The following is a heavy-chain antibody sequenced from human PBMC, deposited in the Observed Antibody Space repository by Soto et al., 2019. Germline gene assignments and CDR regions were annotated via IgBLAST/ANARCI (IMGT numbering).Heavy chain of an antibody. Sequence: SVKVSCKTSGFTFTSSAIQWVRQARGQRLEWIGWIVVGSDNTNYAQKFQERVTITRDLSTNTIYMDLSGLRSEDTAVYYCARDSAGGYSYGYYFDYWGQGTLVTVSS. J-gene: IGHJ4*02. CDR3: ARDSAGGYSYGYYFDY. D-gene: IGHD5-18*01. CDR1: GFTFTSSA. CDR2: IVVGSDNT. V-gene: IGHV1-58*02.